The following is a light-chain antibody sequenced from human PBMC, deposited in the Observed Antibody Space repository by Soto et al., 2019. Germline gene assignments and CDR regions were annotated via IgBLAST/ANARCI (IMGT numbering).Light chain of an antibody. CDR3: KQYHNWPLT. Sequence: EIVVTQSPATLSVSPGERATLSCRASQSVSSNLAWYQQRPGQVPRLLIYDASTRAAGIPTGFSGSGSGTEFTLTIGSLQSEDFAIYYCKQYHNWPLTLGGGTKGAIK. V-gene: IGKV3-15*01. CDR2: DAS. J-gene: IGKJ4*01. CDR1: QSVSSN.